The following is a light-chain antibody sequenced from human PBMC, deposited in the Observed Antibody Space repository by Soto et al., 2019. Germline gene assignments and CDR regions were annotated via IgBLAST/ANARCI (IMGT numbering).Light chain of an antibody. V-gene: IGLV2-8*01. J-gene: IGLJ1*01. CDR1: SSDVGAYNY. CDR3: SSHAGNNNYV. Sequence: QSALTQPPSASGSVGQSVTISCTGTSSDVGAYNYVSWYQQHPGKAPKLMIYEVSMRPSGVPDRFSGSKSGYTASLTVSGLQAEDEADYYCSSHAGNNNYVFGTGTKLTVL. CDR2: EVS.